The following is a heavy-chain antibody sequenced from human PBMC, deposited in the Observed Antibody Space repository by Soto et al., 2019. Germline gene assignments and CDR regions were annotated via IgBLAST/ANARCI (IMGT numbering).Heavy chain of an antibody. D-gene: IGHD6-19*01. Sequence: VQLVESGGGVVQPGRSLRLSCAASGFTFSDYAMHWVRQAPGKGLEWVAVVSHDGRNTHYADSVNGRFTISRDSSKNAVSLEMTSLRGGAPAVYCCAKGGRQWPVTSDVTSWGQGALVTVSS. V-gene: IGHV3-30*18. CDR2: VSHDGRNT. CDR1: GFTFSDYA. CDR3: AKGGRQWPVTSDVTS. J-gene: IGHJ5*02.